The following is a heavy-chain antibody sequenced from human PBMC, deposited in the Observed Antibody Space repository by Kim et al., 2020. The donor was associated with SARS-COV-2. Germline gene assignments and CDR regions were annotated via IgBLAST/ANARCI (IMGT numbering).Heavy chain of an antibody. CDR3: ATRYCSSTSCYPAVFDY. CDR2: IIPIFGTA. Sequence: SVKVSCKASGGTFSSYAISWVRQAPGQGLEWMGGIIPIFGTANYAQKFQGRVTITADESTSTAYMELSSLRSEDTAVYYCATRYCSSTSCYPAVFDYWGQGTLVTVSS. J-gene: IGHJ4*02. CDR1: GGTFSSYA. D-gene: IGHD2-2*01. V-gene: IGHV1-69*13.